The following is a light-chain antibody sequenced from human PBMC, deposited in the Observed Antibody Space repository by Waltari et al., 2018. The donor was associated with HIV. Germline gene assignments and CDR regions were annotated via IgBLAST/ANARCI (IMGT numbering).Light chain of an antibody. J-gene: IGLJ2*01. V-gene: IGLV1-40*01. Sequence: QSVLTQPPSVSGAPGQRVTISCPGSSSNIGAGYDVHWYQQLPGTAPRVLIHGNSNRPAGVPDRFSGSKSGTSASLAITGLQAEDEADYYCQSYDTSLSGSGVFGGGTKLTVL. CDR2: GNS. CDR3: QSYDTSLSGSGV. CDR1: SSNIGAGYD.